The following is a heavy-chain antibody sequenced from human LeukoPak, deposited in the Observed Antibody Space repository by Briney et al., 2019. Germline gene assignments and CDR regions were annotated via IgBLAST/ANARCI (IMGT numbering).Heavy chain of an antibody. D-gene: IGHD2-15*01. J-gene: IGHJ2*01. CDR3: ARVRGRVVGVDWYFDL. CDR2: ISYDGSNK. CDR1: GFTFSSYG. Sequence: PGRSLRLSCAASGFTFSSYGMHWVRQAPGKGLEWVAVISYDGSNKYYADSVKGRFTISRDNSKNTLYLQMNSLRAEDTAVYYCARVRGRVVGVDWYFDLWGRGTLVTVSS. V-gene: IGHV3-30*03.